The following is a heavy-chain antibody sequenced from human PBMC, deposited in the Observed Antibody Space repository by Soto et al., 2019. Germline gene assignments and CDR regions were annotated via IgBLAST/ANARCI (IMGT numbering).Heavy chain of an antibody. J-gene: IGHJ4*02. V-gene: IGHV3-48*02. CDR1: GFTFSTHT. D-gene: IGHD3-10*01. Sequence: EVQLVESGGSLVQPGGSLRLSCAASGFTFSTHTMNWVRQAPGKGLEWLSYISSGSRTIYYADSVMGRFTISRDNAQNSLYLQMHSPRDEDAAVYYCATGSGNGSGYWGQGTLVTVSS. CDR2: ISSGSRTI. CDR3: ATGSGNGSGY.